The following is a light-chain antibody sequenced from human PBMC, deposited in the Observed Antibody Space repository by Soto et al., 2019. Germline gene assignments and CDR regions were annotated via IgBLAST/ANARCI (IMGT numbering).Light chain of an antibody. CDR2: SNN. V-gene: IGLV1-40*01. J-gene: IGLJ1*01. Sequence: QLVLTQPPSVSGAPGQRVTISCTGSSSNIGAGYDVHWYQQLPGTAPKLLIYSNNNRPSGVPDRFSGSKSGTSASLAITGLQAEDEADYYCQSYDSSLSCYVFGTGTKVTVL. CDR1: SSNIGAGYD. CDR3: QSYDSSLSCYV.